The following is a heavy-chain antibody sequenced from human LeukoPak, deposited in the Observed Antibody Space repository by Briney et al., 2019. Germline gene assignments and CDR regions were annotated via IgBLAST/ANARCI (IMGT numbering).Heavy chain of an antibody. J-gene: IGHJ5*02. CDR3: AREEAYCAGDCSPA. CDR2: ITISSTYI. D-gene: IGHD2-21*02. CDR1: GFTFSNYA. V-gene: IGHV3-21*01. Sequence: PGGSLRLSCAASGFTFSNYAMIWVRQAPGKGLECVSCITISSTYIDYADSVKGRFTISRDNAKNSLYLQMNSLTAEDTAVYYCAREEAYCAGDCSPAWGQGTLVTVSS.